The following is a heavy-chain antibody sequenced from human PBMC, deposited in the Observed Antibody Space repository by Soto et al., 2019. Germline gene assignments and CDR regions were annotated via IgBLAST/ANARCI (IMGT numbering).Heavy chain of an antibody. V-gene: IGHV1-8*01. J-gene: IGHJ4*02. CDR2: MNPNSGNT. D-gene: IGHD3-16*01. CDR1: GYTFTNYD. Sequence: ASVNVSCKSSGYTFTNYDINWVRQSTGQGLEWMGWMNPNSGNTCYSQTFQGRVTMTRDTSTSTVDMELSSLRSDDTAGYYCSIMRHEIKEGFFDYGGGGPLAPVSS. CDR3: SIMRHEIKEGFFDY.